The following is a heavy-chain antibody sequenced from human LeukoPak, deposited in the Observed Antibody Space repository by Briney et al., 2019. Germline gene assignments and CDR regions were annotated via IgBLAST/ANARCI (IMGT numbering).Heavy chain of an antibody. V-gene: IGHV4-4*07. CDR3: ARDIKDLRFLEWPASNDAFDI. CDR1: GGSISSYY. J-gene: IGHJ3*02. Sequence: SETLSLTCTVSGGSISSYYWSWIRQPAGKGLEWIGRIYTSGSTNYNPSLKSRVTMSVDTSKNQFSLKLSSVTAADTAVYYCARDIKDLRFLEWPASNDAFDIWGQGTMVTVSS. D-gene: IGHD3-3*01. CDR2: IYTSGST.